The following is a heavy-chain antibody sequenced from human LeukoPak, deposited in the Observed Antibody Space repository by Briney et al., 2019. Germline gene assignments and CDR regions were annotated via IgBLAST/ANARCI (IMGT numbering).Heavy chain of an antibody. CDR2: VYYSRYT. CDR3: ARRMGSTTTPRRDAFDI. J-gene: IGHJ3*02. Sequence: PSETLSLTCTVSGGSVSSSSYYWGWIRQPPGKGLEFIGGVYYSRYTSYYATLMSSVTISVATYKHQLPLNMTSVPDAPPSCYDCARRMGSTTTPRRDAFDIWGQGTMVTVSS. D-gene: IGHD1-1*01. CDR1: GGSVSSSSYY. V-gene: IGHV4-39*01.